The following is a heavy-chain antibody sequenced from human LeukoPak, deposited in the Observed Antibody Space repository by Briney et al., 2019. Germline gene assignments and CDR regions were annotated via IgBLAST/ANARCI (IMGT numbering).Heavy chain of an antibody. CDR3: ASDNDTRHEH. J-gene: IGHJ1*01. D-gene: IGHD3-22*01. V-gene: IGHV1-2*02. CDR2: INLNSGGT. CDR1: GYTFTGYY. Sequence: ASVKVSCKASGYTFTGYYMNWVRQAPGQGLEWMGWINLNSGGTKYIQKFQGRVTMARDTSTSTAYMELSSLRSDDTAVYYCASDNDTRHEHWGQGTLLTVSS.